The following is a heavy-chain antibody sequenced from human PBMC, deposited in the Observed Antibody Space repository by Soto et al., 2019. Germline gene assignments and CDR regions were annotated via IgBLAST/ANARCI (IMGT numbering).Heavy chain of an antibody. J-gene: IGHJ4*02. D-gene: IGHD5-18*01. CDR3: AREYTYGSNFFDC. Sequence: QVQLQESGPGLVKPSQTLSLTCSVSGGSISSSAYYWSWIRQHPGKGLEWIGYISHSGSTYYNPSLKSRVIISVDTSKNQFSLSLTSVPAADTAVYYRAREYTYGSNFFDCWGQGALVTVSS. CDR2: ISHSGST. V-gene: IGHV4-31*03. CDR1: GGSISSSAYY.